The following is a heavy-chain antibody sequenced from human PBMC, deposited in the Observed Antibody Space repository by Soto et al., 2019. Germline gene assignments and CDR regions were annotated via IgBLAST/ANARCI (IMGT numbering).Heavy chain of an antibody. Sequence: GGSLRLSCAASGFTFSSYAMHWVRQAPGKGLEWVAVISYDGSNKYYADSVKGRFTISRDNSKNTLYLQMNSLRAEDTAVYYCAREVCSSTSCSPSPPGGMDVWGQGTTVTVSS. J-gene: IGHJ6*02. CDR3: AREVCSSTSCSPSPPGGMDV. D-gene: IGHD2-2*01. CDR1: GFTFSSYA. CDR2: ISYDGSNK. V-gene: IGHV3-30-3*01.